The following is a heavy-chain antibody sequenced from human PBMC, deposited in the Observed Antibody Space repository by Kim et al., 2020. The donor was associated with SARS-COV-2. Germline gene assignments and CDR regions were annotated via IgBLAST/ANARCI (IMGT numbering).Heavy chain of an antibody. CDR3: ARDQVTYYYDTSGYHDDAFDI. Sequence: ASVKVSCKASGYTFTSYALHWVRQAPGQRLEWMGWVNVANVNTKYSQKFQGRITITRDTSASTAYMELSSLRSEDTAVYYCARDQVTYYYDTSGYHDDAFDIWGQGTMVTVSS. J-gene: IGHJ3*02. CDR2: VNVANVNT. CDR1: GYTFTSYA. V-gene: IGHV1-3*01. D-gene: IGHD3-22*01.